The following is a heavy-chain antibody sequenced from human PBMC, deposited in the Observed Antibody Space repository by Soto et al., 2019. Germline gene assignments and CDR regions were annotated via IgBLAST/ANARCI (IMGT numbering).Heavy chain of an antibody. D-gene: IGHD3-9*01. V-gene: IGHV3-66*01. CDR3: ARDRGPERYFDWLPTYFDY. J-gene: IGHJ4*02. CDR1: GFTVSSNY. Sequence: PGGSLRLSCAASGFTVSSNYMSWVRQAPGKGLEWVSVIYSGGSTYYADSVKGRFTISRDNSKNTLYLQMNSLRAEDTAVYYCARDRGPERYFDWLPTYFDYWGQGTLVTVSS. CDR2: IYSGGST.